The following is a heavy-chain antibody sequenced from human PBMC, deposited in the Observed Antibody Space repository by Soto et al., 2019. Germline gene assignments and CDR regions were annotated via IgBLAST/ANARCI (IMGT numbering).Heavy chain of an antibody. Sequence: QVQLVQSGAEVKKPGASVKVSCKASGYTFTSYGISWVRQAPGQGLEWMGWISAYNGNTNYAQKLQGRVTMTTDTSTSTAYMELRSLRSDDTAVYYCARDGPRGDKTLEEVRYYYYMDVWGKGTTVTVSS. CDR2: ISAYNGNT. CDR1: GYTFTSYG. CDR3: ARDGPRGDKTLEEVRYYYYMDV. D-gene: IGHD3-3*01. V-gene: IGHV1-18*01. J-gene: IGHJ6*03.